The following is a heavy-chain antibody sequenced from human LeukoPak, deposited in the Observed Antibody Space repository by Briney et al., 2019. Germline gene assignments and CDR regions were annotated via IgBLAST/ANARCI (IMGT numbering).Heavy chain of an antibody. Sequence: GRSLRLSCAASGFTFSSYAMHWVRQAPGKGLEWVGFIRSKAYGGTTEYAASVKGRFTISRDDSKSIAYLQMKSLKTEDTAVYYCTTPWYYDYVWGSYPLWGQGTLVTVSS. CDR2: IRSKAYGGTT. J-gene: IGHJ4*02. CDR3: TTPWYYDYVWGSYPL. V-gene: IGHV3-49*04. CDR1: GFTFSSYA. D-gene: IGHD3-16*02.